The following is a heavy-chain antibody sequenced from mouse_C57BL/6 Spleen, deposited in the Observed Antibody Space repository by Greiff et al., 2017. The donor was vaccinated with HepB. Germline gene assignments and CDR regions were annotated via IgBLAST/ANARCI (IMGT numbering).Heavy chain of an antibody. CDR2: IDPETGGT. CDR1: GYTFTDYE. CDR3: TRDHGSSYYAMDY. J-gene: IGHJ4*01. D-gene: IGHD1-1*01. Sequence: VKLVESGAELVRPGASVTLSCKASGYTFTDYEMHWVKQTPVHGLEWIGAIDPETGGTAYNQKFKGKAILTADKSSSTAYMELRSLTSEDSAVYYCTRDHGSSYYAMDYWGQGTSVTVSS. V-gene: IGHV1-15*01.